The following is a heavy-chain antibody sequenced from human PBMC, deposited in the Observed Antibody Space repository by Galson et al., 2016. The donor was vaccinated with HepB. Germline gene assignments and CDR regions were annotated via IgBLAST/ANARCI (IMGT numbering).Heavy chain of an antibody. V-gene: IGHV3-30-3*01. CDR1: GFTFNTFA. CDR3: ARAPGTTGDY. J-gene: IGHJ4*02. CDR2: ITFDGSTT. Sequence: SLRLSCAASGFTFNTFAMHWVRQAPGKGLEWVALITFDGSTTFYADSVKGRFTISRDSSRNTLYLLMNDLRPEDTAVYYCARAPGTTGDYWGQGTLVTVSS. D-gene: IGHD3-9*01.